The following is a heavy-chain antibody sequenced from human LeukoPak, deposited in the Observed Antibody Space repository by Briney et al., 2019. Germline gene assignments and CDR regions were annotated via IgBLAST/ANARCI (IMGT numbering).Heavy chain of an antibody. CDR3: ASTLRFLPYRRFDY. J-gene: IGHJ4*02. CDR1: GGSIISSNYY. CDR2: IYQSGSGSS. D-gene: IGHD3-3*01. V-gene: IGHV4-39*01. Sequence: PSETLSLTCSVSGGSIISSNYYGGWIRQPPGKGLEWIGSIYQSGSGSSYYNPSLKSRVTISGDTSKNQFFLRLSSVTAADTAVYYCASTLRFLPYRRFDYWGQGTLVTVPS.